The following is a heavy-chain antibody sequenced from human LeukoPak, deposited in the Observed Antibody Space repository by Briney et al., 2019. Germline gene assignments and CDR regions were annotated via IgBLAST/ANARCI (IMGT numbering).Heavy chain of an antibody. V-gene: IGHV3-48*04. CDR3: ARDGLGSFGDY. CDR1: GFTFSSYS. Sequence: GGSLRLSCAASGFTFSSYSMNWVRQAPGKGLEWVSYISSSSSTIYYADSVKGRFTISRDNAKNSLYLQMNSLRAEDTAVYYCARDGLGSFGDYWGQGILVTVSS. D-gene: IGHD3/OR15-3a*01. CDR2: ISSSSSTI. J-gene: IGHJ4*02.